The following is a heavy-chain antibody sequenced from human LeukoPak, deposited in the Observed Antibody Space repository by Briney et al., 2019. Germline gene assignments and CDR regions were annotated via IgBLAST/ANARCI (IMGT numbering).Heavy chain of an antibody. CDR2: IYTSGST. J-gene: IGHJ5*02. Sequence: PSETLSLTCTVSGGSISSYYWSWIRQPAGRGLEWIGRIYTSGSTNYNPPLKSRVTMSVDTSKNQFSLKLSSVTAADTAVYYCARDTLWFGALGLNWFDPWGQGTLVTVSS. V-gene: IGHV4-4*07. CDR3: ARDTLWFGALGLNWFDP. D-gene: IGHD3-10*01. CDR1: GGSISSYY.